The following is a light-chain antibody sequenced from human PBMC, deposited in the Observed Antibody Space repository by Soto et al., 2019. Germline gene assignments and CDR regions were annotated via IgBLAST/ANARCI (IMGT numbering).Light chain of an antibody. V-gene: IGLV1-36*01. CDR3: AAWDDSLNGPV. CDR1: SSNIGNNA. Sequence: QAVVTQPPSVSAAPRQRVTINCSGSSSNIGNNAVNWYQQFPGKAPRLLIHFDDRVASGVSDRFSGSKSGTSASLAISGLQSEDEAAYYCAAWDDSLNGPVFGGGTKLTVL. J-gene: IGLJ3*02. CDR2: FDD.